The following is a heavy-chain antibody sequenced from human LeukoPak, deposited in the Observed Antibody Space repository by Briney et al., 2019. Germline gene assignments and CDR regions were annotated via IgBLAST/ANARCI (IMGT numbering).Heavy chain of an antibody. CDR3: ARPYGSGSYYNVDAFDI. Sequence: ASVKVSFKASGYTFTVYYMHWVRQAPGQGLEWMGWINPNSGGTNYAQKFQGRVTMTRDTSISTAYMELSRLRSDDTAVYYCARPYGSGSYYNVDAFDIWGQGTMVTVSS. D-gene: IGHD3-10*01. J-gene: IGHJ3*02. V-gene: IGHV1-2*02. CDR1: GYTFTVYY. CDR2: INPNSGGT.